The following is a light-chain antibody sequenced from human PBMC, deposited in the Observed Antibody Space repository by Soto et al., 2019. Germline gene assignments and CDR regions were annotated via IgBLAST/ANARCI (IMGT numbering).Light chain of an antibody. CDR3: QQYYTTLS. V-gene: IGKV4-1*01. J-gene: IGKJ4*01. CDR1: QSVLYNSDNKNY. CDR2: WAS. Sequence: DIVMTQSPDSLAVSLGERATINCKSSQSVLYNSDNKNYLAWYQQKAGQPPKLLIYWASTRDSGVPDRFSGSGSGEDFTLTINNLQAEDVAVYYCQQYYTTLSFGGGTKVEIK.